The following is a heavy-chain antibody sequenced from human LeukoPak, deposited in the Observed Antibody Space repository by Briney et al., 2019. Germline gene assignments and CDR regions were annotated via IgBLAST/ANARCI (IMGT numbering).Heavy chain of an antibody. CDR2: FDPEDGET. V-gene: IGHV1-24*01. CDR1: GGTFSSYA. D-gene: IGHD6-13*01. CDR3: ATSSSSWYLFFDY. Sequence: ASVKVSCKASGGTFSSYAISWVRQAPGKGLEWMGGFDPEDGETIYAQKFQGRVTMTEDTSTDTAYMELSSLRSEDTAVYYCATSSSSWYLFFDYWGQGTLVTVSS. J-gene: IGHJ4*02.